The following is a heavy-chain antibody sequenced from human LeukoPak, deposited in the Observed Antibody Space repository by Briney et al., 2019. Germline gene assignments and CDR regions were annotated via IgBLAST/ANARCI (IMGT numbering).Heavy chain of an antibody. CDR3: ARDLDTSGVLQH. Sequence: ASVKVSCKTSGYTFTSYGISWVRQAPGQGLEWMGWISAYNGNTYYAQKFQGRVTMTTDTSTSTAYTELRTLRSDDTAVYYCARDLDTSGVLQHWGQGTLVTVSS. CDR1: GYTFTSYG. J-gene: IGHJ1*01. D-gene: IGHD3-22*01. V-gene: IGHV1-18*01. CDR2: ISAYNGNT.